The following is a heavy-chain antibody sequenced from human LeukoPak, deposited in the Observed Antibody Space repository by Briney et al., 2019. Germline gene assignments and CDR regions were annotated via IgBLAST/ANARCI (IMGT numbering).Heavy chain of an antibody. Sequence: SETLSLTCTVSGGSISSGSYYWSWLRQPAGQGLEWVWRIYTSGSTNYHPSLKSRVTISVDTSKTEFSLELSSVTAADTAVYYCERTDTAVASGYWGQGTLVSVPS. D-gene: IGHD5-18*01. CDR2: IYTSGST. J-gene: IGHJ4*02. V-gene: IGHV4-61*02. CDR1: GGSISSGSYY. CDR3: ERTDTAVASGY.